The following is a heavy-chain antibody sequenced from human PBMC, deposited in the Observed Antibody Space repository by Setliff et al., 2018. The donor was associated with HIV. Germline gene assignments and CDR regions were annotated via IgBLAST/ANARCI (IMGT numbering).Heavy chain of an antibody. Sequence: ASVKVSCKASGYTFASYDINWVRQATGQGLEWMGWMNPNSGNTGYAQKFQGRVTMTRNTSISAAYMELSSLRSEDTAVYYCARGRYNFWSGYRWFDPWGQGTLVTVSS. CDR1: GYTFASYD. CDR2: MNPNSGNT. CDR3: ARGRYNFWSGYRWFDP. J-gene: IGHJ5*02. D-gene: IGHD3-3*01. V-gene: IGHV1-8*02.